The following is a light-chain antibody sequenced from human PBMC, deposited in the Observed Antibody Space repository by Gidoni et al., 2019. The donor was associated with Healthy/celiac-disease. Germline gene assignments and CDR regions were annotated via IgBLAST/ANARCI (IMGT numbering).Light chain of an antibody. V-gene: IGKV1-39*01. CDR3: QQSYSTPRT. J-gene: IGKJ2*01. CDR1: QSISSY. Sequence: DIPMTQSPSSLSASVGDRVTITCRASQSISSYLNWYQQKPGKAPKLLIYAASSLQSGVPSRFSGRGSGTDFTITISSQQPEDFATYYCQQSYSTPRTFGQGTKLEIK. CDR2: AAS.